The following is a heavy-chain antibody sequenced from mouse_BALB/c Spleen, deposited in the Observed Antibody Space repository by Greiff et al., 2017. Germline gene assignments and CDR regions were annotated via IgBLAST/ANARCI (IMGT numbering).Heavy chain of an antibody. V-gene: IGHV1S22*01. CDR1: GYTFTSYW. Sequence: LQQPGSELVRPGASVKLSCKASGYTFTSYWMHRVKQRPGQGLEWIGNIYPGSGSTNYDEKFKSKATLTVDTSSSTAYMQLSSLTSEDSAVYYCTRFIGAMDYWGQGTSVTVSS. D-gene: IGHD1-2*01. CDR3: TRFIGAMDY. J-gene: IGHJ4*01. CDR2: IYPGSGST.